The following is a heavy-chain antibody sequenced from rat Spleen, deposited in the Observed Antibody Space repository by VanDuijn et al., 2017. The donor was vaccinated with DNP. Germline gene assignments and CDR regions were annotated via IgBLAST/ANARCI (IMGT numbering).Heavy chain of an antibody. J-gene: IGHJ2*01. Sequence: EVQLVETGGGLVQPGRSLKLSCVASGFTFSSYWMFWIRQAPGKGLEWVAFITTGGDDTYFRDSVKGRFTISRDNAKSTLYLQMDSLRSEDTATYYCARQRWYYSGEGMDYWGQGVMVTVSS. D-gene: IGHD1-1*01. CDR1: GFTFSSYW. CDR2: ITTGGDDT. CDR3: ARQRWYYSGEGMDY. V-gene: IGHV5-58*01.